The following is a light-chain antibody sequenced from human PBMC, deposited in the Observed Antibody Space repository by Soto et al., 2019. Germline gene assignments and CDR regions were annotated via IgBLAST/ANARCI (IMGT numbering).Light chain of an antibody. Sequence: QSVLTQPPSVSWAPGQRVTISCTGSSSKIGAGYDVHWYQQLPGTAPKLLIYGNSNRPSGVPDRFSGSKSGTSASLAITGLQAEDEADYYCQSYDSSLSGNYVFGTGTKVTVL. J-gene: IGLJ1*01. V-gene: IGLV1-40*01. CDR1: SSKIGAGYD. CDR2: GNS. CDR3: QSYDSSLSGNYV.